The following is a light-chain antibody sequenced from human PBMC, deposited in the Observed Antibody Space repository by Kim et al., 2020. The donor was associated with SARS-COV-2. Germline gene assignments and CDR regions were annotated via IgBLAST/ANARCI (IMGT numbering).Light chain of an antibody. V-gene: IGKV3-20*01. J-gene: IGKJ3*01. CDR3: QQYGSSRFT. CDR1: HSVSSSY. Sequence: SPGERATLSCRASHSVSSSYLAWYQQKPGQAPRLLIYGASSRATGIPDRFSGSGSGTDFTLTISRLEPEDFAVYFCQQYGSSRFTFGPGTKVDIK. CDR2: GAS.